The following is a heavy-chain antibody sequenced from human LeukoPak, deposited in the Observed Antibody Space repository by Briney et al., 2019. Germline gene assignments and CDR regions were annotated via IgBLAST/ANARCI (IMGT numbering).Heavy chain of an antibody. CDR3: GRGHWGLDY. D-gene: IGHD7-27*01. J-gene: IGHJ4*02. CDR1: GFIFSTYS. V-gene: IGHV3-7*01. CDR2: IKQDGSEK. Sequence: GGSLRLSCAASGFIFSTYSMNWVRQAPGKGLEWVANIKQDGSEKYYVDSVKGRFTISRDNAKSSLYLQMNSLRAEDTAVYYCGRGHWGLDYWGQGALVTVSS.